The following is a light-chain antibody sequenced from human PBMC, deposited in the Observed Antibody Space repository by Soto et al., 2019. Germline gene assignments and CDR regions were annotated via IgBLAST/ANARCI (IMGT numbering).Light chain of an antibody. CDR1: QSLTSSY. V-gene: IGKV3-20*01. CDR3: HQCYSSRT. CDR2: GAS. Sequence: EIVLTQSPGTLSLSPGGRASLSCRASQSLTSSYLAWYQQKPGQAPRLLIYGASSRATGLPDRFSGSGSGTDFTLTISRLEPEDFAVYYCHQCYSSRTFGQGTKVDI. J-gene: IGKJ1*01.